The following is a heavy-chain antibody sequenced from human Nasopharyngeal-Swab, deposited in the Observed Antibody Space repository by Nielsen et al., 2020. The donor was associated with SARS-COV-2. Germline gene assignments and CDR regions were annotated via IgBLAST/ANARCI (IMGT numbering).Heavy chain of an antibody. V-gene: IGHV3-15*01. CDR3: AKDVHGDYGGIDY. J-gene: IGHJ4*02. CDR2: IKSKTDGGTT. CDR1: GFTFNNAW. Sequence: GESLKISCAASGFTFNNAWMSWVRQAPGKGLEWVGRIKSKTDGGTTDYAAPVKGRFTISRDDSKNTLYLQMNSLRVDDTAVYYCAKDVHGDYGGIDYWGQGILVTVSS. D-gene: IGHD4-17*01.